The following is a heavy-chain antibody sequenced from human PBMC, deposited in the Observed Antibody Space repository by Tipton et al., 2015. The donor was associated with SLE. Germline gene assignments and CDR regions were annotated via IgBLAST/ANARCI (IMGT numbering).Heavy chain of an antibody. CDR3: TRDSSQVGATTDY. CDR2: IRSKAYGGTT. CDR1: GFSFSTYW. J-gene: IGHJ4*02. Sequence: SLRLSCAASGFSFSTYWMSWVRQAPGKGREWVGFIRSKAYGGTTEYAASVKGRFTISRDDSKSIAYLQMNSLKTEDTAVYYCTRDSSQVGATTDYWGQGTLVTVSS. D-gene: IGHD1-26*01. V-gene: IGHV3-49*04.